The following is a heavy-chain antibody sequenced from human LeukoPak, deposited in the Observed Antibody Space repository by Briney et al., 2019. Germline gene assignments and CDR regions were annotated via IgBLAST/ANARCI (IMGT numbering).Heavy chain of an antibody. J-gene: IGHJ4*02. D-gene: IGHD5-18*01. V-gene: IGHV3-7*01. CDR2: INQDGSEK. Sequence: GGSLRLSCAASEFPFNGYWMSWVRQAPGKGLECVANINQDGSEKYYVDSVRGRFTISRDNAKNSLYLQMNSLRAEDTAVYYCARLGRWTQLWSYGIWGRGTLVTVSS. CDR1: EFPFNGYW. CDR3: ARLGRWTQLWSYGI.